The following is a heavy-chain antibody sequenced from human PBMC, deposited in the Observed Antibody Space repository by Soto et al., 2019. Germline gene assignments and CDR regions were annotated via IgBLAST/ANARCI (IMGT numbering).Heavy chain of an antibody. CDR3: ARRYGGNFDY. J-gene: IGHJ4*02. Sequence: QVQLQESGPGLVKPSETLSLTCTVSGGSINNYYWSWIRQPPGKGLEWIGYIYYSGSTNYNPSLXTXXXIXLDTSKHQFALKLSSVTAADTAVYYCARRYGGNFDYWGQGTLFTVSS. D-gene: IGHD1-26*01. CDR2: IYYSGST. V-gene: IGHV4-59*01. CDR1: GGSINNYY.